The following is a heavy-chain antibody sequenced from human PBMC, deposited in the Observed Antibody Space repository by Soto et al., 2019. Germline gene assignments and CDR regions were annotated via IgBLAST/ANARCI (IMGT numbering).Heavy chain of an antibody. CDR2: ISSSGSTI. V-gene: IGHV3-11*01. Sequence: GGSLRLSCAASGFTFSDYYMSWIRQAPGKGLEWVSYISSSGSTIYYADSVKGRFTISRDNAKNSLYLQMNSLRAEDTAVYYCARDPTRTLYYFDYWGQGTLVTSPQ. CDR3: ARDPTRTLYYFDY. CDR1: GFTFSDYY. D-gene: IGHD2-2*01. J-gene: IGHJ4*02.